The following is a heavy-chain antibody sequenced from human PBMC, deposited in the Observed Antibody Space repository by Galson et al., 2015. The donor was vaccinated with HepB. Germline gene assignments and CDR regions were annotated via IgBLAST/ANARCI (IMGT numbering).Heavy chain of an antibody. V-gene: IGHV3-30*04. Sequence: SLRLSCAASGFTFSYYTIHWVRQAPGKGLEWVAVISYDGSNKYYADSVKGRFTISRDNSKNTLYLQMNSLRAEDTAVYYCARDYASSWYFNHYYGMDVWGQGTTVTVSS. J-gene: IGHJ6*02. CDR1: GFTFSYYT. CDR2: ISYDGSNK. CDR3: ARDYASSWYFNHYYGMDV. D-gene: IGHD6-13*01.